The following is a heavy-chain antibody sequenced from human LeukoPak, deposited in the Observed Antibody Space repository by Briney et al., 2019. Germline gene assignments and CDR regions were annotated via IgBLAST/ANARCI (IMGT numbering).Heavy chain of an antibody. CDR2: IYYSGST. Sequence: SETLSLTCTVSGGSISSSSYYWGWIRQPPGKGLVWIGSIYYSGSTYYNPSLKSRVTISVDTSKNQFSLKLSSVTAADTAVYYCARRDGGSYYDYWGQGTLVTVSS. J-gene: IGHJ4*02. CDR3: ARRDGGSYYDY. D-gene: IGHD3-16*01. CDR1: GGSISSSSYY. V-gene: IGHV4-39*07.